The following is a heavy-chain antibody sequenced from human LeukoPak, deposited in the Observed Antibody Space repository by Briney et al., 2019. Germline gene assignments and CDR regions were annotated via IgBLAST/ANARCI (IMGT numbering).Heavy chain of an antibody. CDR3: ARLSSSGWYYFDY. V-gene: IGHV4-59*01. CDR1: GGSISSYY. CDR2: IYYSGST. D-gene: IGHD6-19*01. J-gene: IGHJ4*02. Sequence: PSETLSLTCTVSGGSISSYYWNWLRQPPGKGLEWIGYIYYSGSTNYNPSLKSRVIISVDTSKNQFSLKLRSVTAADTGVYYCARLSSSGWYYFDYWGQGTLVTVSS.